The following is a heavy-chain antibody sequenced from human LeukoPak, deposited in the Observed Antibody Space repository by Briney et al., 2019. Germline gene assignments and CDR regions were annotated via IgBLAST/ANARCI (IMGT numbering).Heavy chain of an antibody. CDR2: ICGSGSTT. CDR3: AKDSQADAFYI. V-gene: IGHV3-23*01. CDR1: EFTFRSYA. J-gene: IGHJ3*02. Sequence: GGSLRLSCAASEFTFRSYAMSWVRQAPGKGLEWVSVICGSGSTTYYAASVQGRFTISRENSKNKFYLKMKSLRVQETAVNNLAKDSQADAFYIWGEGTMVTVSS.